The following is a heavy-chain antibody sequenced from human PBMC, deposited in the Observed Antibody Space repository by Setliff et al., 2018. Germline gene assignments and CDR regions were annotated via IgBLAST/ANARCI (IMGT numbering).Heavy chain of an antibody. CDR3: ARNNVVVTDYFYDY. D-gene: IGHD2-21*02. CDR2: LYYSGDT. CDR1: NGSISSGNYF. J-gene: IGHJ4*02. V-gene: IGHV4-39*07. Sequence: PSETLSLTCTVSNGSISSGNYFWGWIRQPPGKGLEWIGSLYYSGDTYYNPSLKSRVTMSVDMSKNQFSLKLNSVTAADTAVYFCARNNVVVTDYFYDYWGQGTLVTVSS.